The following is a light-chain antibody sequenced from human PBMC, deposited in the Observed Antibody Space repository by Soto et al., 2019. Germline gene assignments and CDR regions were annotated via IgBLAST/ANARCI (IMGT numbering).Light chain of an antibody. CDR3: CSYSGRSTYV. CDR1: SGNVGSYNL. V-gene: IGLV2-23*01. Sequence: QSALTQPPSVSGSPGQSITISCTGTSGNVGSYNLLSWYNQHPAKAPKLRIYEGSNRPSGVSNRFYGSKSGNTASLTISGLQAEDEADYYCCSYSGRSTYVFGTGTKLTVL. CDR2: EGS. J-gene: IGLJ1*01.